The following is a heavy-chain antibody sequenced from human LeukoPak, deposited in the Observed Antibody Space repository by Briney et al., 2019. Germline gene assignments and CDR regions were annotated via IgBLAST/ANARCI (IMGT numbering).Heavy chain of an antibody. CDR2: IYYSGST. CDR3: ARRDPTGAFGI. D-gene: IGHD3-9*01. V-gene: IGHV4-39*01. CDR1: GGSISSSSYY. Sequence: SETLSLTCTVSGGSISSSSYYWGWIRQPPGKGLEWIGSIYYSGSTYYNPSLKSRVTISVDTSKNQFSLKLSSVTAADTAVYYCARRDPTGAFGIWGQGTMVTVSS. J-gene: IGHJ3*02.